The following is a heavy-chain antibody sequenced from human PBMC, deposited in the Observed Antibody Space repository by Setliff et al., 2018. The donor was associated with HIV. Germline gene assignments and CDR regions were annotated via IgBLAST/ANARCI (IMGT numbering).Heavy chain of an antibody. J-gene: IGHJ4*02. D-gene: IGHD2-2*01. CDR1: GFTFSSYA. CDR3: ARTDCSSTSCYATYFDY. CDR2: ISYDGSNK. V-gene: IGHV3-30*04. Sequence: QPGESLQISCAASGFTFSSYAMHWVRQAPGKGLEWVAVISYDGSNKYYADSVKGRFTISRDNSKSTLYLQMNSLRAEDTAVYYCARTDCSSTSCYATYFDYWGQGTLVTVSS.